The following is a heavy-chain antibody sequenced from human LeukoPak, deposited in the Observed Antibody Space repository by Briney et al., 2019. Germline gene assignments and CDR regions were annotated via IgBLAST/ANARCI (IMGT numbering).Heavy chain of an antibody. CDR2: ITTSSTYI. V-gene: IGHV3-21*01. J-gene: IGHJ4*02. Sequence: GGSLRLSCAASGSTFRSYSMSCLRQAPGKGLEWVSSITTSSTYISYADSVKGRFTISRDNAKNSLYLQMNSLRAEDTAVYYCARGKYSSGWFDYWGQGTLVTVSS. CDR1: GSTFRSYS. D-gene: IGHD6-19*01. CDR3: ARGKYSSGWFDY.